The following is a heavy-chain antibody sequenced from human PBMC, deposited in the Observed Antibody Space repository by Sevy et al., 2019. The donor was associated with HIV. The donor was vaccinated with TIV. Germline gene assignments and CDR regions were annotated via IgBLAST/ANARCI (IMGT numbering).Heavy chain of an antibody. CDR2: FYQAGST. CDR3: VRVHRPYYFDY. J-gene: IGHJ4*02. CDR1: GGSMGSGAYA. V-gene: IGHV4-30-2*01. Sequence: SETLSLTCAVSGGSMGSGAYAWSWIRQPPGKGLEWIGYFYQAGSTYYKPSLKSRVSMSVDRSKNQFSLNLSSVTAADTAIYYCVRVHRPYYFDYWGQGPLVTVSS.